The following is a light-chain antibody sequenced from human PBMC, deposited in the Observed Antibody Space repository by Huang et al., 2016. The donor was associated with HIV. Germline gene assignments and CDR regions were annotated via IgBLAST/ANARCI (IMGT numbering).Light chain of an antibody. CDR1: QSISSY. Sequence: DVHLTQSPSSLSASVGDRVTITCRASQSISSYLNWYQHKPGKAPRLLIYAASTLQSGVQSRFSGTGSGTDFALTSRGLQPEDFATYYCQQSHSVPQTFGQGTKVEVK. CDR3: QQSHSVPQT. V-gene: IGKV1-39*01. J-gene: IGKJ1*01. CDR2: AAS.